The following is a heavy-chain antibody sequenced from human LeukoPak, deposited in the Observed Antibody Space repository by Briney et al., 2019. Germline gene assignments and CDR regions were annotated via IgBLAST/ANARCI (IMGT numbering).Heavy chain of an antibody. CDR1: GYSFTSYW. Sequence: GESLKISCKGSGYSFTSYWIGWVRQMPGKGLEWMGIIYPGDSDTRYSPSFQGQVTISADKSISTAYLQWSSLKASDTAMYYCARGGLYSSGWTPPGIIAYWGQGTLVTVSS. CDR3: ARGGLYSSGWTPPGIIAY. J-gene: IGHJ4*02. D-gene: IGHD6-19*01. CDR2: IYPGDSDT. V-gene: IGHV5-51*01.